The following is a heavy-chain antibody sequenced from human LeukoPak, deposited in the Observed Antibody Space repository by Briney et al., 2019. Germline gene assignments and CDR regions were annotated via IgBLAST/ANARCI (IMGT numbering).Heavy chain of an antibody. CDR1: GGSISSGGYS. J-gene: IGHJ5*02. D-gene: IGHD3-16*01. CDR2: IYHSGST. CDR3: ARHYGP. V-gene: IGHV4-30-2*01. Sequence: SETLSLTCDVSGGSISSGGYSWSWIRQPPGKCLEWIGYIYHSGSTSYTPSLKSRVTISVDRSKNQFSLKLGSVTAADTAVYYCARHYGPWGQGTLVTVSS.